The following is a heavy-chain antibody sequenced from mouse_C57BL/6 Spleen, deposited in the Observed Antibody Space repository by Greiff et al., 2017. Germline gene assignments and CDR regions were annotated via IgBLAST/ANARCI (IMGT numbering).Heavy chain of an antibody. CDR2: IDPSDSYT. CDR1: GYTFPSYW. CDR3: ARKLTTVVAPYWYFDV. J-gene: IGHJ1*03. Sequence: QVQLQQPGAELVMPGASVKLSCKASGYTFPSYWMHWVKQRPGQGLEWIGEIDPSDSYTNYNQKFKGKSTLTVDKSSSTAYMQLSSLTSEDSAVYYCARKLTTVVAPYWYFDVWGTGTTVTVSS. V-gene: IGHV1-69*01. D-gene: IGHD1-1*01.